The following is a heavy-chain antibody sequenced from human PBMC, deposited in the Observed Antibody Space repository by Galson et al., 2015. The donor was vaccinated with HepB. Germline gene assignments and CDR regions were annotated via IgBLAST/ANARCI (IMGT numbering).Heavy chain of an antibody. J-gene: IGHJ4*02. CDR1: GYTLTELS. D-gene: IGHD3-22*01. CDR2: FDPEDGET. CDR3: ATPPDYYYDSSGYYDDY. V-gene: IGHV1-24*01. Sequence: SVKVSCKVSGYTLTELSMHWVRQAPGKGLEWMGGFDPEDGETIYAQKFQGRVTMTEDTSTDTAYMELSSLRSEDTAVYYCATPPDYYYDSSGYYDDYWGQGTLITVSS.